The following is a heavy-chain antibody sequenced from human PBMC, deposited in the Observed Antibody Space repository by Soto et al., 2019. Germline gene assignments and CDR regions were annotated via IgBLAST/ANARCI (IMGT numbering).Heavy chain of an antibody. CDR3: AREDGPLFDY. J-gene: IGHJ4*02. V-gene: IGHV1-69*13. Sequence: ASVKVSCKASGGTFSSYAISWVRQAPGQGLEWMGGIIPIFGTANYAQKFQGRVTITADESTSTAYMELISPRSEDTAVDYWAREDGPLFDYWGQGTLVTVSS. CDR1: GGTFSSYA. CDR2: IIPIFGTA.